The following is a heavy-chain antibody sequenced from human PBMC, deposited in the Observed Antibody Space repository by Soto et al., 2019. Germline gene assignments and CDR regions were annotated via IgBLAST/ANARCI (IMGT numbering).Heavy chain of an antibody. J-gene: IGHJ3*02. Sequence: ASVKVSCKASGYTFTGSYMHWVRQAPGQGLEWMGWINPSSGGTNYAQKFQGRVTMTRDTSTSTVYMELSSLRSEDTAVYYCARAPDYYDSSGYYFLAFDIWGQGTMVTVSS. CDR2: INPSSGGT. D-gene: IGHD3-22*01. V-gene: IGHV1-2*02. CDR1: GYTFTGSY. CDR3: ARAPDYYDSSGYYFLAFDI.